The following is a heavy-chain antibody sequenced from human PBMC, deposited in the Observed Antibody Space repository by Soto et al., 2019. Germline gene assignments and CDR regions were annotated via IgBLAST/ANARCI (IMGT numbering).Heavy chain of an antibody. J-gene: IGHJ1*01. CDR2: ISSRSTYI. Sequence: EVQLVESGGGLVKPGGSLRLYCAASGFTLSSYSMNWVRQAPGKGLEWVASISSRSTYISYADSVKGRFTISRDNAKNSLYLQMNSLRAEDTAVYYCARTSDHGEYFQHWGQGTLVTVSS. V-gene: IGHV3-21*02. CDR1: GFTLSSYS. CDR3: ARTSDHGEYFQH. D-gene: IGHD2-15*01.